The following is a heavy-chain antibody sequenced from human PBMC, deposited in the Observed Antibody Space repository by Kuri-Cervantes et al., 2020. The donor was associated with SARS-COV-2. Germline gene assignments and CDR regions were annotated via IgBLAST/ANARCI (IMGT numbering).Heavy chain of an antibody. V-gene: IGHV3-23*01. D-gene: IGHD3-22*01. CDR1: GFTLRSYG. J-gene: IGHJ4*02. Sequence: GESLKISCAASGFTLRSYGLSWVRQAPGKGLEWVSAITGSGSKTDHAGSVRGRFTISRDNSKSTVFLQMNYLRAEDTAVYYCAKGPDYSGGYFIDFWGQGTLVTVSS. CDR2: ITGSGSKT. CDR3: AKGPDYSGGYFIDF.